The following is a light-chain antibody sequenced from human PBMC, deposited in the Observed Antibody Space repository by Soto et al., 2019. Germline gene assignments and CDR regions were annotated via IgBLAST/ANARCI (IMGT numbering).Light chain of an antibody. V-gene: IGLV2-14*01. CDR3: SSYTSSSTLVV. CDR1: SSDVGGYNY. CDR2: DVS. J-gene: IGLJ2*01. Sequence: QSALTQPASVSGSPGQSVTISCTGTSSDVGGYNYVSWYQQHPGKAPKLMISDVSNRPSGVSNRFSGSKSGNTASLTISGLQAEDAADYYCSSYTSSSTLVVFGGGTQLTVL.